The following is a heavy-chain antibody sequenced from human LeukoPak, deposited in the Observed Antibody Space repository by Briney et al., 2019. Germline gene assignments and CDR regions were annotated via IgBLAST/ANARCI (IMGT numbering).Heavy chain of an antibody. CDR2: ISSSSSYI. J-gene: IGHJ4*02. D-gene: IGHD2-15*01. CDR3: ARDLSTYYCIDY. Sequence: GGSLRLSCAASGFTFSSYSMNWVRQAPGKGLEWVSSISSSSSYIYYADSVKGRFTISRDNAKNSLYLQMNGLRAEDTAVYYCARDLSTYYCIDYWGQGTLVTVSS. V-gene: IGHV3-21*01. CDR1: GFTFSSYS.